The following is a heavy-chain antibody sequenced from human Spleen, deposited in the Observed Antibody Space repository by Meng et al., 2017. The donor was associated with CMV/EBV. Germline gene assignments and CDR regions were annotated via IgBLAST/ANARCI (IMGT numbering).Heavy chain of an antibody. CDR1: GGSVSSGSYY. Sequence: SETLSLTCTVSGGSVSSGSYYWSWIRQPPGKGLEWIGYIYYSGSTNYNPSLKSRVTISVDTSKNQFSLNLTSVTAADTALYYCAREGYRYGVDYWGQGTLVTVSS. D-gene: IGHD5-18*01. CDR3: AREGYRYGVDY. J-gene: IGHJ4*02. V-gene: IGHV4-61*01. CDR2: IYYSGST.